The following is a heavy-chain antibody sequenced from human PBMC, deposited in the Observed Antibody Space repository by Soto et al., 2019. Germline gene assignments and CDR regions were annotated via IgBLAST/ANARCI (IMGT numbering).Heavy chain of an antibody. CDR2: LNGGTGQT. CDR1: GYTFSTYA. Sequence: ASVKVSCKASGYTFSTYAMHWVRQAPGQSLEWMGWLNGGTGQTRYSQKFQDRVIITRDTSASTGYMELSSLTSEDTAVYYCARGKGMEENYFYYGLDIWGQGTTVSVSS. V-gene: IGHV1-3*01. D-gene: IGHD1-1*01. J-gene: IGHJ6*02. CDR3: ARGKGMEENYFYYGLDI.